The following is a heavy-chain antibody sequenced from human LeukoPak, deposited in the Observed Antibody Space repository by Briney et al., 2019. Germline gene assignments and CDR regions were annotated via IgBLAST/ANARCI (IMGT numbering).Heavy chain of an antibody. Sequence: GGSLRLSCGASGFTLSDSYMSWIRQAPGKGLEWVSYILMSTNYTSYAASVKGRFTISRDNAKNSLYLQMNSLRAEDTALYYCAREQPPVVKYYFDNWGQGTLVTVSS. V-gene: IGHV3-11*05. J-gene: IGHJ4*02. CDR3: AREQPPVVKYYFDN. D-gene: IGHD3-22*01. CDR1: GFTLSDSY. CDR2: ILMSTNYT.